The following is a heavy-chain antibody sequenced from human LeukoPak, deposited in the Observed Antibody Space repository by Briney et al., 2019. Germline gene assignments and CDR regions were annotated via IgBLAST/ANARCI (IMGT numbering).Heavy chain of an antibody. V-gene: IGHV4-61*02. CDR3: ARGLGGSYSSENWFDT. Sequence: SQTLSLTCTVSGGSISIGTYYWSCIRPPPGKGLEWIWRIYISGRTNYNPSLKSRVTMSLYTSQNHFSLRLSSVTGAETAVYYCARGLGGSYSSENWFDTWGQGALVTVSS. J-gene: IGHJ5*02. CDR1: GGSISIGTYY. D-gene: IGHD1-26*01. CDR2: IYISGRT.